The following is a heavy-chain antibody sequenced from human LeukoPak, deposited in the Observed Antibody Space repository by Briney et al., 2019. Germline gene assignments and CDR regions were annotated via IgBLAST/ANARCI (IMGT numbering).Heavy chain of an antibody. Sequence: GASVKVSCKASGYTFTGYYMQWVRQAPGQGLEWMGWMKPNSGGTNYAQKFQGRVTMTRDTSISTAYMELSRLRSDDTAVYYCARDGYYYDSSGYYGGDYWGQGTLVTVSS. CDR1: GYTFTGYY. V-gene: IGHV1-2*02. CDR2: MKPNSGGT. J-gene: IGHJ4*02. CDR3: ARDGYYYDSSGYYGGDY. D-gene: IGHD3-22*01.